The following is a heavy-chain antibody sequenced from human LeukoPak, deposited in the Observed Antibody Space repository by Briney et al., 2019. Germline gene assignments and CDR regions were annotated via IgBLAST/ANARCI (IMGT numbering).Heavy chain of an antibody. CDR2: IIPILGIA. V-gene: IGHV1-69*04. J-gene: IGHJ4*02. D-gene: IGHD6-6*01. CDR3: ARGYATGSSSLDY. Sequence: SVKVSCKASGGTFSSYAISWVRQAPGQGLEWMGRIIPILGIANYAQKFQGRVTITADKSTSTAYMELSSLRSEDTAVYYCARGYATGSSSLDYWGQGTLVTVSS. CDR1: GGTFSSYA.